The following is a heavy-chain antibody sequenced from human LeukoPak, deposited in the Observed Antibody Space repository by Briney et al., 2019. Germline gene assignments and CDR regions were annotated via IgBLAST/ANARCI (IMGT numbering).Heavy chain of an antibody. CDR3: ARQYSSSENGFDP. D-gene: IGHD6-13*01. CDR2: IYYSGST. Sequence: TSQTLSLTCTVSGVSISSGDYYWSWIRQPPGKGLEWIGYIYYSGSTYYNPSLKSRVTISVDTSKNQFSLKLSSVTAADTAVYYCARQYSSSENGFDPWGQGTLVTVSS. CDR1: GVSISSGDYY. V-gene: IGHV4-30-4*01. J-gene: IGHJ5*02.